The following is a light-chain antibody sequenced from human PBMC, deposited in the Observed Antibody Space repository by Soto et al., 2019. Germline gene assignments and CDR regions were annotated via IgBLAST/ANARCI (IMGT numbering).Light chain of an antibody. CDR1: SSDVGSYNL. Sequence: QSVLTQPASVSGSPGQSITISCTGTSSDVGSYNLVSWYQQHPGKAPKLMIYEGSKRPSGVSNRFSGSKSDNTASLTISGLQAEDEADYYCCSYADITTFVFGGGTKVTVL. CDR3: CSYADITTFV. V-gene: IGLV2-23*03. CDR2: EGS. J-gene: IGLJ2*01.